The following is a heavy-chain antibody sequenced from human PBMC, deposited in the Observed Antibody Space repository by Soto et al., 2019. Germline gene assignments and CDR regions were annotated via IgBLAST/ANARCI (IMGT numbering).Heavy chain of an antibody. J-gene: IGHJ4*02. Sequence: EVQVLESGGGLAQPGGSLRLSCAASGFTFRRYVMSWVRQAPGKGLEWVSSISGSGGNRYYADSVKGRLTISRDKSNNTGDLQVDRLRAEDTAIDYGARFLSGIGWYFWGQGTLVTVSS. D-gene: IGHD3-10*01. CDR2: ISGSGGNR. CDR3: ARFLSGIGWYF. V-gene: IGHV3-23*01. CDR1: GFTFRRYV.